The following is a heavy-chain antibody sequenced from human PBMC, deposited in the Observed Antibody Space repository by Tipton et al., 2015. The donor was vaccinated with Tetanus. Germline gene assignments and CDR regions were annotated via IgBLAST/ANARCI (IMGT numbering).Heavy chain of an antibody. D-gene: IGHD3-10*01. CDR2: IFHTGGT. Sequence: LRLSCTVSGGSVNNGAYTWSWIRQSPGKGLEWIGYIFHTGGTYYNPSLKSRVTISVDGPKNQFSLNLKSVTAADTAVYYCARSHGSGGLLWFDSWGQGTLVTVSS. CDR3: ARSHGSGGLLWFDS. J-gene: IGHJ5*01. V-gene: IGHV4-30-2*06. CDR1: GGSVNNGAYT.